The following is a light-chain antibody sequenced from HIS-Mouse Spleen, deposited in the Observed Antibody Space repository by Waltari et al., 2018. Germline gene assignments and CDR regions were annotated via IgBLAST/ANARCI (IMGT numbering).Light chain of an antibody. CDR1: SSDVGGYNY. J-gene: IGLJ1*01. V-gene: IGLV2-11*01. CDR2: DVI. CDR3: CSYAGSYTFPYV. Sequence: QSALTQPRSVSGSPGQSVTISCTGTSSDVGGYNYVPWYQQHPGKAPKLMIYDVIKRPSGVPDRFSGSKSGNTASLTISGLQAEDEADYYCCSYAGSYTFPYVFGTGTKVTVL.